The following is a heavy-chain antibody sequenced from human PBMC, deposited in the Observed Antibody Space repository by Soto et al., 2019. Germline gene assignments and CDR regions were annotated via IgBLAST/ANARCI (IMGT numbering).Heavy chain of an antibody. CDR2: IIPIFGTA. CDR1: GGTFSSYA. D-gene: IGHD6-13*01. Sequence: SVKVSCKASGGTFSSYAISWVRQAPGQGLEWMGGIIPIFGTANYAQKFQGRVTITADESTSTAYMELSSLRSEDTAVYYCARGLRSRIAAAGTLPGAFDIWGQGTMVTVSS. J-gene: IGHJ3*02. CDR3: ARGLRSRIAAAGTLPGAFDI. V-gene: IGHV1-69*13.